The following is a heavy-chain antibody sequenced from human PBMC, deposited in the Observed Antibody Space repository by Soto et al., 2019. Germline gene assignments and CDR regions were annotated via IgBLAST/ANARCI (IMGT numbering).Heavy chain of an antibody. V-gene: IGHV1-18*01. CDR3: ARRSMDYYYGLDV. D-gene: IGHD2-2*01. CDR2: ISPDNGHT. Sequence: QVQLVQSGAEVKKPGASVKVSCKASAYTFTSYGISWVRQAPGQGLEWMGWISPDNGHTNYAQKLQGRVNMTTETSTTTAYMELRSLRSDDTAVYYCARRSMDYYYGLDVWGQGTTVTVSS. CDR1: AYTFTSYG. J-gene: IGHJ6*02.